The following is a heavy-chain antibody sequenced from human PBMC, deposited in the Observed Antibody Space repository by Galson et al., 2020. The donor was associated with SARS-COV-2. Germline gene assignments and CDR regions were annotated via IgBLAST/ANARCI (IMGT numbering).Heavy chain of an antibody. CDR3: AKSPYYDFWSGNPTPGAVDV. Sequence: GESLKISCAASGFIFSNYAMTWVRQAPGKGLEWVSALTGSGSNTYYPDSVKGRFTISRDNFKNTLYLQMNSLRAEDTAVYYCAKSPYYDFWSGNPTPGAVDVWGQGTRVTVSS. D-gene: IGHD3-3*01. CDR1: GFIFSNYA. CDR2: LTGSGSNT. J-gene: IGHJ3*01. V-gene: IGHV3-23*01.